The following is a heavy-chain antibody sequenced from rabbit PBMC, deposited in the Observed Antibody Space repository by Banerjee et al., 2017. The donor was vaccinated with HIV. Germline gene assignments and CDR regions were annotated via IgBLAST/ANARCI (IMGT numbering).Heavy chain of an antibody. CDR1: GFSFSSSYY. V-gene: IGHV1S45*01. J-gene: IGHJ4*01. D-gene: IGHD4-1*01. CDR2: IDAGSSGNT. Sequence: QEQLVESGGGLVQPEGSLTLTCTASGFSFSSSYYMCWVSQAPGKGLEWIGCIDAGSSGNTYYASWAKGRFTISKTSSTAVTLQMTSLTAADTATYFCARDLAGVIGWNFNLWGPGTLVTVS. CDR3: ARDLAGVIGWNFNL.